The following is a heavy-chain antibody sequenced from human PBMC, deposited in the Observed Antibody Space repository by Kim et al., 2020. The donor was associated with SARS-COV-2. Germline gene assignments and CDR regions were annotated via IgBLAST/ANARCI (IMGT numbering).Heavy chain of an antibody. J-gene: IGHJ4*02. Sequence: SETLSLTCTVSGGSISSYYWSWIRQPPGKGLEWIGYIYYSGSTNYNPSLKSRVTISVDTSKNQFSLKLSSVTAADTAVYYCARVQIQLWTYDYWGQGTLVTVSS. CDR3: ARVQIQLWTYDY. V-gene: IGHV4-59*01. CDR1: GGSISSYY. CDR2: IYYSGST. D-gene: IGHD5-18*01.